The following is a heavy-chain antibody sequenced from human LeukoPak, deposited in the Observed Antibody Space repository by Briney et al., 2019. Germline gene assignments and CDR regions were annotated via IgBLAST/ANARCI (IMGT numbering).Heavy chain of an antibody. CDR2: IYTSGST. CDR1: GYSITTGYY. D-gene: IGHD3-3*01. V-gene: IGHV4-4*07. J-gene: IGHJ3*02. CDR3: ARTIWPLAFDI. Sequence: SETLSLTCSVSGYSITTGYYWSWIRQPAGKGLEWIGRIYTSGSTNYNPSLKSRVTISVDTSKNQFSLKLSSVTAADTAVYYCARTIWPLAFDIWGQGTMVTVSS.